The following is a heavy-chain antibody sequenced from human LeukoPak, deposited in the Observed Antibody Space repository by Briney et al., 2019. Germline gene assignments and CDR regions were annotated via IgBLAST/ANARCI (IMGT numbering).Heavy chain of an antibody. Sequence: SETLSLTCTVSGDSISSSSYYWGWIRQPPGKGLEWIGYIYYSGSTNYNPSLKSRVTISVDTSKNQFSLKLSSVTAADTAVYYCAKTYYDILTGYGGPYYMDVWGKGTTVTVSS. V-gene: IGHV4-61*05. CDR1: GDSISSSSYY. J-gene: IGHJ6*03. CDR3: AKTYYDILTGYGGPYYMDV. CDR2: IYYSGST. D-gene: IGHD3-9*01.